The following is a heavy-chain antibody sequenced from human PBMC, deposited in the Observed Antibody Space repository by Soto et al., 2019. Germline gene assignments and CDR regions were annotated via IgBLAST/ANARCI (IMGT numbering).Heavy chain of an antibody. Sequence: QVQLVESGGGVVQPGRSLRLSCAASGFTFSTYAMHWVRQAPGKGLEWVAVISYAGSNKANVDSVKGRFTISRDNSKNTLYLQMNILRVEDTAVYYGVRGDREDIAVVIGARPGAYGMDVWGHGTTVTVS. D-gene: IGHD2-15*01. CDR2: ISYAGSNK. CDR3: VRGDREDIAVVIGARPGAYGMDV. J-gene: IGHJ6*02. V-gene: IGHV3-30-3*01. CDR1: GFTFSTYA.